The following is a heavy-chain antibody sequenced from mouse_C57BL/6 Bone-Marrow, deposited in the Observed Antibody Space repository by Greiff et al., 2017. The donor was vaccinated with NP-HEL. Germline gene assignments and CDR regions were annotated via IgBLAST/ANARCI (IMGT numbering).Heavy chain of an antibody. J-gene: IGHJ2*01. Sequence: VQLQQSGAELVRPGASVKLSCTASGFNIKDDYMHWVKQRPEQGLEWIGWIDPENGDTEYASKFQGKATITADTSSNTAYLQLSSLTSEDTAVYYCTTPYYYGSSYAGDYWGQGTTRTVSS. CDR1: GFNIKDDY. D-gene: IGHD1-1*01. CDR2: IDPENGDT. V-gene: IGHV14-4*01. CDR3: TTPYYYGSSYAGDY.